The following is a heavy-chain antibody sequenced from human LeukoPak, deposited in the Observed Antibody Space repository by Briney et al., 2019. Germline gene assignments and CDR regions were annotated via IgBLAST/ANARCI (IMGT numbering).Heavy chain of an antibody. Sequence: SETLSLTCTVSGASISTYYWSWIRQPPGKGLEWIGYIFYSGSANYNPSLKSRVTISVDTSKNQFSLKLSSVTAADTAVSYCSRDYYDSSGYPLRGYYFDYWGQGTLVTVSS. V-gene: IGHV4-59*01. CDR1: GASISTYY. CDR2: IFYSGSA. CDR3: SRDYYDSSGYPLRGYYFDY. J-gene: IGHJ4*02. D-gene: IGHD3-22*01.